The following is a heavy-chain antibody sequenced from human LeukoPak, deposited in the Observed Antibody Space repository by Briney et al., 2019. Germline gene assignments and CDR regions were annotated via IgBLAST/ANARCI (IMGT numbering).Heavy chain of an antibody. CDR3: ARGGFVMTTADFDY. V-gene: IGHV3-30-3*01. CDR1: GFTFSSYA. D-gene: IGHD4-17*01. J-gene: IGHJ4*02. CDR2: ISYDGSNK. Sequence: GRSLRLSCAASGFTFSSYAMHWVRQAPGKGVEWVAVISYDGSNKYYADSVKGRFTISRDNSKNTLYLQMNSLRAEDTAVYYCARGGFVMTTADFDYWGQGTLVTVSS.